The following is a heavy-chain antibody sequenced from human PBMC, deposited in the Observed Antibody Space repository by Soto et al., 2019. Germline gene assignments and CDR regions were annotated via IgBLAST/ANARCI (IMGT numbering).Heavy chain of an antibody. D-gene: IGHD5-18*01. CDR2: INSDGSST. CDR1: GFTLNNYW. J-gene: IGHJ4*02. Sequence: EVQLVESGGGLVQPGGSLRLSCAASGFTLNNYWMHWVRQTPGKGLVWVSRINSDGSSTGYADSVKGRFTISRDNARNTLYLQMSSLRAEDTSVDYCVRAGYRLPVDYWGQGTLVTVAA. CDR3: VRAGYRLPVDY. V-gene: IGHV3-74*01.